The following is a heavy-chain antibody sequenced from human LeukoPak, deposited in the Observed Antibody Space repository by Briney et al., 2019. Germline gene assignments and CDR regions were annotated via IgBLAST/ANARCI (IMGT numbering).Heavy chain of an antibody. D-gene: IGHD6-13*01. CDR2: IWYDGSSK. Sequence: PGGSLRLFCAASGFTFSSYGMHWVRQAPGKGLEWVALIWYDGSSKHYADSVRGRFTISRDNSKNTLYLQMNSLRDDDTAVYYCVRGVGVSRFNYLDSWGQGTLVIVSS. CDR3: VRGVGVSRFNYLDS. CDR1: GFTFSSYG. J-gene: IGHJ4*02. V-gene: IGHV3-33*01.